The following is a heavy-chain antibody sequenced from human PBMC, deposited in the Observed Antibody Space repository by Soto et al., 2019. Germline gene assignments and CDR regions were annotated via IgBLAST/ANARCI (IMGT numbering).Heavy chain of an antibody. V-gene: IGHV1-18*01. D-gene: IGHD6-13*01. CDR2: ISAYNGNT. J-gene: IGHJ5*02. CDR3: ARDKAAAVNWFDP. Sequence: ASVKVSCKASGYTFTSYGITWERQAPGQGLEWMGWISAYNGNTNYAQKLQGRVTMTTDTSTSTAYMELRSLRSDDTAVYYCARDKAAAVNWFDPWGQGTLVTVSS. CDR1: GYTFTSYG.